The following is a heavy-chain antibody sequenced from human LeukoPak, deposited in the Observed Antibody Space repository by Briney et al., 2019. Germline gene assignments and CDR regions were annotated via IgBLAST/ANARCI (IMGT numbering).Heavy chain of an antibody. CDR2: ISSSGSTI. V-gene: IGHV3-11*01. J-gene: IGHJ1*01. D-gene: IGHD1-26*01. CDR3: ASGSSHAWEYFQH. Sequence: PGGSLRLSCAASGFTFSDYYMSWIRQAPGKGLEWVSYISSSGSTIYYADSVKGRFTISRDNAKNSLYLQMNSLRAEDTAVYYCASGSSHAWEYFQHWGQGTLVTVSS. CDR1: GFTFSDYY.